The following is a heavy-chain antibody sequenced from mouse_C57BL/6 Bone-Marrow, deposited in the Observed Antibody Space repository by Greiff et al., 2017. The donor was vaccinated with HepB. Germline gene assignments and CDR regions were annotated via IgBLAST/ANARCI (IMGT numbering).Heavy chain of an antibody. Sequence: VQLQHSGAELAKPGASVKLSCKASGYTFTSYWMHWVKQRPGQGLEWIGYINPRSGYTKYNQKFKDKATLTADKSSSTAYMQLSSLTYEDSAVYYCAREWRLRRGYFDYWGQGTTLTVSS. CDR1: GYTFTSYW. V-gene: IGHV1-7*01. CDR2: INPRSGYT. D-gene: IGHD2-4*01. J-gene: IGHJ2*01. CDR3: AREWRLRRGYFDY.